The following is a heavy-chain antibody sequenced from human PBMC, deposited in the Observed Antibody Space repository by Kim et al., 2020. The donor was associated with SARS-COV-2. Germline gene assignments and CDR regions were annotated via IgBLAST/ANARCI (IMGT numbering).Heavy chain of an antibody. V-gene: IGHV4-34*01. CDR2: INHSGRT. Sequence: SETLSLTCAVYGGSFSGYYWSWIRQTPGKGLEWIGEINHSGRTNYNPSLKSRVTISVDTFKNQFSLKLTPVTAADTAVYYCARRLSNTSGWGSRYCDLWG. CDR1: GGSFSGYY. D-gene: IGHD3-10*01. J-gene: IGHJ2*01. CDR3: ARRLSNTSGWGSRYCDL.